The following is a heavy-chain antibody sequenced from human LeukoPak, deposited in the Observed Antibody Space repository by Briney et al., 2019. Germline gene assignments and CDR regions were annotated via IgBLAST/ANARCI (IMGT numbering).Heavy chain of an antibody. CDR1: GGSISSYY. Sequence: ASETLSLTCPVSGGSISSYYWSWIRQPAGKGLEWIGRVYTSGSTNYNPSLKSRVTMSVDTSQYQFSLKLSSVTAADTAVYYCARENSGNYGFDYWGQGTLVTVSS. CDR3: ARENSGNYGFDY. V-gene: IGHV4-4*07. CDR2: VYTSGST. J-gene: IGHJ4*02. D-gene: IGHD3-10*01.